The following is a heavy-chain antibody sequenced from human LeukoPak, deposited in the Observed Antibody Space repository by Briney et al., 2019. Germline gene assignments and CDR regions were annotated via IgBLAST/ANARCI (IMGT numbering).Heavy chain of an antibody. D-gene: IGHD2-2*01. Sequence: GGSLRLSCAASGLTFSTFGMHWVRQAPGKGLEWVAVISYDGRNSYYADSVKGRFTISRDNSKNTLYLQMNSLKTEDTAVYYCAKDRLVVAPAAMTSDFDFWGQGTLVTVSS. J-gene: IGHJ4*02. CDR2: ISYDGRNS. V-gene: IGHV3-30*18. CDR1: GLTFSTFG. CDR3: AKDRLVVAPAAMTSDFDF.